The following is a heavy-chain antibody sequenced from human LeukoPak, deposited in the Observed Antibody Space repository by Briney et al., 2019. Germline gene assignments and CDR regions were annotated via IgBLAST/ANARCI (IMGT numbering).Heavy chain of an antibody. V-gene: IGHV5-51*01. CDR2: IYPGDSDT. Sequence: GGSLRLSCKGSGYSFTKYWIGWVRQMPGKGLEWMGIIYPGDSDTKYSPSLQGQVTISADKSISTAYLQWSSLKASDTAMYYCAINSGSFDSWGQGTLVTVSS. D-gene: IGHD2-15*01. CDR1: GYSFTKYW. CDR3: AINSGSFDS. J-gene: IGHJ4*02.